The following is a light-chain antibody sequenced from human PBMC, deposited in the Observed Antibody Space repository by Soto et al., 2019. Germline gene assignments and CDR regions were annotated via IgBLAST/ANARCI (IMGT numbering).Light chain of an antibody. Sequence: EIVMTQSPATLSVSPGERATLSCRASQSVSGNLAWYQQEPGQAPRLVIFDASTRATGIPDRFSGRGSGTDFTLTISILQSEDSAVYFCQQYNDWPPITFGGGSKV. CDR3: QQYNDWPPIT. CDR2: DAS. V-gene: IGKV3-15*01. CDR1: QSVSGN. J-gene: IGKJ4*01.